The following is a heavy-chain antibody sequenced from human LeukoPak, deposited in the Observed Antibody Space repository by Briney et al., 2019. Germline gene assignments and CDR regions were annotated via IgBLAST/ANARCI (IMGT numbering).Heavy chain of an antibody. Sequence: GGSLRLSCAASGFTFSSHAMNWVRQAPGKGLEWVSSISASGGFTKYADSVNGRFTISRDNAKNSLYLHMNSLRAEDTAVYYCASVPSGSGSYLWWFDPWGQGTLVTVSS. J-gene: IGHJ5*02. V-gene: IGHV3-21*01. CDR1: GFTFSSHA. CDR3: ASVPSGSGSYLWWFDP. CDR2: ISASGGFT. D-gene: IGHD3-10*01.